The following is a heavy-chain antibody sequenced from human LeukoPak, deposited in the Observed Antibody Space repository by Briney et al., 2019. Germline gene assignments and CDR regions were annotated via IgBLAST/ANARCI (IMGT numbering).Heavy chain of an antibody. CDR1: GFSFSNAW. V-gene: IGHV3-15*01. CDR2: IKSKTDGGTT. CDR3: STDFRAGDVSYRAE. Sequence: GGSLRLSCAASGFSFSNAWMSWVRQGPGKGLEWVGRIKSKTDGGTTDYAAPVKGRFTISRDESKNTLYLQMNSLKSEDTAVYYCSTDFRAGDVSYRAEWGQGTLVTVSS. J-gene: IGHJ4*02. D-gene: IGHD5-24*01.